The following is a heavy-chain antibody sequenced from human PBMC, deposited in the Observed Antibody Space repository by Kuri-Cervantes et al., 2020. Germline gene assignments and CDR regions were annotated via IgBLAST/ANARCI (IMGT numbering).Heavy chain of an antibody. Sequence: GGSLRLSCAASEFTFSNYGMHWVRQAPGKGLEWVAVIWYDGSNKYYVDSVKGRFTISRDNSKNTLYLQMNSLRAEDTAVYYCARDHEDGLRGFDYWGQGTLVTVSS. D-gene: IGHD3-10*01. CDR3: ARDHEDGLRGFDY. V-gene: IGHV3-33*01. CDR1: EFTFSNYG. J-gene: IGHJ4*02. CDR2: IWYDGSNK.